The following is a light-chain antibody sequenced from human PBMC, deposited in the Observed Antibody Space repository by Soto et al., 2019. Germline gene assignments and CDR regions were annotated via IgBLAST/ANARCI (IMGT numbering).Light chain of an antibody. CDR3: SSYAGTTNFV. V-gene: IGLV2-8*01. CDR2: DVS. CDR1: SSDVGGYNF. J-gene: IGLJ1*01. Sequence: SLLTRAASGSGSRGQSVSIYCTGASSDVGGYNFVSWYQQHPGKAPKLLIYDVSKRPSGVPDRFSGSKSGNTASLTVSGLQAEDEADYYCSSYAGTTNFVFGTGTKVTVL.